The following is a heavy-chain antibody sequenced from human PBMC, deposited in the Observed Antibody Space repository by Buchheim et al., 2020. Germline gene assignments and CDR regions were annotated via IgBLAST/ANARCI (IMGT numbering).Heavy chain of an antibody. J-gene: IGHJ4*02. Sequence: EVQLVESGGGLVQPGGSLRLSCAASGFIFSNYWMHWVRQAPGKGLVWVSLIYSYGTNTNYADSVKGRITISRDNAKSTLYLQMNSLRAEDTAVYYCARGGGSGKLDYWGQG. CDR3: ARGGGSGKLDY. CDR1: GFIFSNYW. D-gene: IGHD5-24*01. CDR2: IYSYGTNT. V-gene: IGHV3-74*01.